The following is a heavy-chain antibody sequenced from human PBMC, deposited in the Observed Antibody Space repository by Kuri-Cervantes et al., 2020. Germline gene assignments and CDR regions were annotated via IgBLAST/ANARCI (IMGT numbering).Heavy chain of an antibody. CDR2: INPSGGST. J-gene: IGHJ3*02. CDR1: GYTFTSYY. D-gene: IGHD1-1*01. Sequence: ASVKVSCKASGYTFTSYYMHWVRQAPGQGLEWMGIINPSGGSTSYAQKFQDRVTMTRDTSTTTVYMELSSLRSEDTAVCYCARGKGYNWNDAALDIWGQGTMVTVSS. V-gene: IGHV1-46*01. CDR3: ARGKGYNWNDAALDI.